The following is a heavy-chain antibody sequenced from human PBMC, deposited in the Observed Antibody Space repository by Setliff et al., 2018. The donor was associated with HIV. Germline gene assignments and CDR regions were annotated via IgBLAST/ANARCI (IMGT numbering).Heavy chain of an antibody. CDR2: INPNSGGT. CDR3: ARGGYSSSLPVSYGMDV. D-gene: IGHD6-13*01. J-gene: IGHJ6*02. V-gene: IGHV1-2*04. CDR1: GGTFSSYA. Sequence: ASVKVSCKASGGTFSSYAISWVRQAPGQGLKWMGWINPNSGGTNYAQKFQGWVTMTRDTSISTAYMELSRLRSDDTAVYYCARGGYSSSLPVSYGMDVWGQGTTVTVSS.